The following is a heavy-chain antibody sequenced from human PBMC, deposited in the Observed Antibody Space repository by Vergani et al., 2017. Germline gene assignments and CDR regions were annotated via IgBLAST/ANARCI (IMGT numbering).Heavy chain of an antibody. CDR3: ARTSGPLYYDYVWGSYRYVAFDI. Sequence: QVQLQQWGAGLLKPSETLSLTCAVYGGSFSGYYWSWIRQPPGKGLEWIGEINHSGSTNSNPSLKSRVTISVDTSKNQFSLKLSAVTAADTAVYYWARTSGPLYYDYVWGSYRYVAFDIWGQGTMVTVSS. CDR2: INHSGST. CDR1: GGSFSGYY. D-gene: IGHD3-16*02. V-gene: IGHV4-34*01. J-gene: IGHJ3*02.